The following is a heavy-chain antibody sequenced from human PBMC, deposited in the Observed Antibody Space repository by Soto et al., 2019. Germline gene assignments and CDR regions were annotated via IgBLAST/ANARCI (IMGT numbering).Heavy chain of an antibody. CDR2: MNPNSGNT. V-gene: IGHV1-8*01. J-gene: IGHJ3*02. CDR3: AREKVGAFDI. Sequence: ASVKVSCKAXGXXXXXXXINWVRQATGQGLEWMGWMNPNSGNTSYAQKFQGRVTMTRDTSISTAYMELSRLRSDDTAVYYCAREKVGAFDIWGQGTMVTVSS. CDR1: GXXXXXXX.